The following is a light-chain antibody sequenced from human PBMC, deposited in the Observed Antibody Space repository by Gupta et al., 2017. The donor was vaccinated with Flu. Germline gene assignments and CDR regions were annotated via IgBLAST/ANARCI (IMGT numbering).Light chain of an antibody. J-gene: IGLJ1*01. V-gene: IGLV2-14*01. Sequence: QSALTQPASVSGSPGQSITISCPGTSSDVGAYNFVSWYQQHPGKAPKLMIYEVNNRPSGVSDRFSVSKSGNTASLTISGIQSEDEADYYCSSFTTSLTYVFGSAPKVTVL. CDR2: EVN. CDR3: SSFTTSLTYV. CDR1: SSDVGAYNF.